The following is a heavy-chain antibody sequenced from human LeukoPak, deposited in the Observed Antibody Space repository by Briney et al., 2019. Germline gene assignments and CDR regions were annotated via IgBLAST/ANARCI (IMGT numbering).Heavy chain of an antibody. CDR1: GYSISSGYY. J-gene: IGHJ5*02. D-gene: IGHD3-10*01. CDR2: IHHSGST. V-gene: IGHV4-38-2*01. Sequence: SETLSLTCAVSGYSISSGYYWGWTRQPPGKGLEWIGNIHHSGSTDYNPSLKSRLTISVDTSKNQFSLKLNSVTAADTAIYYCARVTLVRGVSNCFDPWGQGTLVTVSS. CDR3: ARVTLVRGVSNCFDP.